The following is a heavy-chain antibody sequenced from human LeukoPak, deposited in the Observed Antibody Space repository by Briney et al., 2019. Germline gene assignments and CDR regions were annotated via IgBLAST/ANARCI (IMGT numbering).Heavy chain of an antibody. Sequence: PGGSLRLSCAASGFTFDDYAMHWVRQAPGKGLEWVSLISWDGGSTYYADSVKGRFTISRDNSKNSLYLQMNSLRAEDTAVYYCARVDAMIVVGGAFDIWGQGTMVTVSS. V-gene: IGHV3-43D*03. J-gene: IGHJ3*02. D-gene: IGHD3-22*01. CDR3: ARVDAMIVVGGAFDI. CDR1: GFTFDDYA. CDR2: ISWDGGST.